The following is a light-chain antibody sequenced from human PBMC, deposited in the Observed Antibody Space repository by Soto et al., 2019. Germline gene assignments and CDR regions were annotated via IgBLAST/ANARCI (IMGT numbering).Light chain of an antibody. CDR3: QQSYTIPLT. J-gene: IGKJ5*01. V-gene: IGKV1-39*01. CDR2: VAS. Sequence: DIQMTQSPSSLSASVGDRIIITCRASQSINTYLNWYQQKPGKAPNLLIYVASSLQSGVPSRFSGSGSGTDVTLTISSLQPEDFATYYCQQSYTIPLTFGQGTRLEI. CDR1: QSINTY.